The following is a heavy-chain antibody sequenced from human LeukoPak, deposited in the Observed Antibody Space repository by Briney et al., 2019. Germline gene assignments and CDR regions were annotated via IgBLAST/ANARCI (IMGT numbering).Heavy chain of an antibody. CDR2: ISASGVTT. D-gene: IGHD6-19*01. V-gene: IGHV3-23*01. J-gene: IGHJ4*02. CDR1: GFTFSSYA. CDR3: ARDSSGWFSHNFDY. Sequence: GGSLRLSCAASGFTFSSYAMSWVRQAPGKGLEWVSAISASGVTTHYADSVKGRFTISRDNSKNTLYLQMNSLRAEDTAVYYCARDSSGWFSHNFDYWGQGTLVTVSS.